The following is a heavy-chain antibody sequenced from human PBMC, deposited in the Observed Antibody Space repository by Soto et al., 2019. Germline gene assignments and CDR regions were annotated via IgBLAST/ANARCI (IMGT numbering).Heavy chain of an antibody. CDR3: ARIQMVEMDYGSGSYPPGGYFDY. D-gene: IGHD3-10*01. J-gene: IGHJ4*02. Sequence: GPTLVNPTQTLTLTCTFSGFSLSTSGMCVSWIRQPPGKALEWLALIDWDDDKYYSTSLKTRLTISKDTSKNQVVLTMTNMDPVDTATYYCARIQMVEMDYGSGSYPPGGYFDYWGQGTLVTVSS. CDR2: IDWDDDK. V-gene: IGHV2-70*01. CDR1: GFSLSTSGMC.